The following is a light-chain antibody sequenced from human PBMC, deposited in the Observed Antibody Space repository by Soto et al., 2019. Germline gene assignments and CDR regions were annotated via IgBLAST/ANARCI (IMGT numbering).Light chain of an antibody. V-gene: IGLV7-46*01. Sequence: QAVVTQEPSLTVSPGGTVTLTCGSNTGAVTTDHYPYWFQQKPGQAPRTLIWDTSNKHSWTPALFSGSLLGGQAALTLSGAQPEDEAEYSCLLSYTGTWVFGGGTKLTVL. CDR2: DTS. CDR1: TGAVTTDHY. J-gene: IGLJ3*02. CDR3: LLSYTGTWV.